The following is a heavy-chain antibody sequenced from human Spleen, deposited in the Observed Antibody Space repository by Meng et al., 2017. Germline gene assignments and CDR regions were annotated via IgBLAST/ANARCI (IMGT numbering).Heavy chain of an antibody. CDR1: GFTFNNYW. CDR3: ARTSSGIAVAGYFDY. Sequence: VQLVESGGDLVQPGGSLRLSCAASGFTFNNYWMHWVRQAPGKGLEWVAVIWFDGNNKFYANAVKGRFTISRDNSKNTLYLQMNSLRAEDTAVYYCARTSSGIAVAGYFDYWGQGTLVTVSS. D-gene: IGHD6-19*01. CDR2: IWFDGNNK. J-gene: IGHJ4*02. V-gene: IGHV3-33*08.